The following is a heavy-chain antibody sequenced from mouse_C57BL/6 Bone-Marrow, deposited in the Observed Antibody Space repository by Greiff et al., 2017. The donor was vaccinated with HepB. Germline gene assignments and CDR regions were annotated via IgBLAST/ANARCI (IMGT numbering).Heavy chain of an antibody. J-gene: IGHJ4*01. Sequence: QVQLQQPGAELVKPGASVKMSCKASGYTFTSYWITWVKQRPGQGLEWIGDIYPGSGSTNYNEKFKSKATLTVDTSASTAYMQLSSLTSEDSAVYYCARPYYCYYAMDYWGQGTSVTVSS. CDR3: ARPYYCYYAMDY. CDR1: GYTFTSYW. V-gene: IGHV1-55*01. CDR2: IYPGSGST. D-gene: IGHD1-1*02.